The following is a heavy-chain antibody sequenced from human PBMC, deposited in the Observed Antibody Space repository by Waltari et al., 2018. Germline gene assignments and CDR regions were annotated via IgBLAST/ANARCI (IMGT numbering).Heavy chain of an antibody. D-gene: IGHD1-26*01. CDR2: MWHSGNT. Sequence: QLQLQESGSGLVKPSQTLSLTCAVSGGSISSGGYSWSWIRQPPGKGLEFIGYMWHSGNTYYNPSLKSRVTISVDTSKNQFSLKVNSVTAADTAVYYCARDYRRAEVGATDLYEGDYWGQGTLVTVSS. J-gene: IGHJ4*02. CDR1: GGSISSGGYS. CDR3: ARDYRRAEVGATDLYEGDY. V-gene: IGHV4-30-2*01.